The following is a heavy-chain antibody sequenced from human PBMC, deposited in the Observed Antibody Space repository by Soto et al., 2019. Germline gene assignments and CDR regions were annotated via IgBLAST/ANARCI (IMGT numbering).Heavy chain of an antibody. V-gene: IGHV1-46*03. Sequence: GASVKVSCKASGYTFTSYYMHWVRQAPGQGLEWMGIINPSGGSTSYAQKFQGRVTMTRDTSTSTVYMELSSLRSEDTAVYYCARPGIAAHRGNDAFDIWGQGTMVTVSS. J-gene: IGHJ3*02. CDR2: INPSGGST. CDR1: GYTFTSYY. D-gene: IGHD6-13*01. CDR3: ARPGIAAHRGNDAFDI.